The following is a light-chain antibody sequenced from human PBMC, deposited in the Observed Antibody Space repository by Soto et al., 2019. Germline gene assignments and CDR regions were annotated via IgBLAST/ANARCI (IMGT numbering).Light chain of an antibody. CDR3: CSYAGSSTFVV. V-gene: IGLV2-11*01. J-gene: IGLJ2*01. CDR2: DVT. CDR1: SSDVGGYNY. Sequence: QSVLTQPRSVSGSPGQSVTISCTGTSSDVGGYNYVSWYQQHPGKAPKLMIYDVTKRPSGVPDRFSGSKSGNTASLTISGLQAADEAAYFCCSYAGSSTFVVFGGGTKLTVL.